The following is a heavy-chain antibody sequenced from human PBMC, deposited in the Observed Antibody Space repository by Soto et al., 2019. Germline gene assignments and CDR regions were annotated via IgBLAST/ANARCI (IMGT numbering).Heavy chain of an antibody. D-gene: IGHD6-6*01. CDR2: ISWNSGSI. CDR1: GFTFDDYA. J-gene: IGHJ4*02. V-gene: IGHV3-9*01. Sequence: PGGSLRLSCAASGFTFDDYAMHWVRQAPGKGLEWVSGISWNSGSIGYADSVKGRFTISRDNAKNSLYLQMNSLRAEDTALYYCAKPYSSSLRSYYFDYWGQGTLVTVSS. CDR3: AKPYSSSLRSYYFDY.